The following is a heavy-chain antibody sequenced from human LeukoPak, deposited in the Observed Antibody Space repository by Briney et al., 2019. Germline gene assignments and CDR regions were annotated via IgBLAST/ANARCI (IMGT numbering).Heavy chain of an antibody. CDR2: ILFRGAT. CDR1: GDSISSYSYY. CDR3: ARESGDTRTVNSFDF. J-gene: IGHJ4*01. Sequence: SETQSLTCTVSGDSISSYSYYWAWIRQPPGKGLEWIGSILFRGATYYNPSLKPRIIMSVDTSQNHFSLKLTSVTAADTAVYFCARESGDTRTVNSFDFWGRGTLITVSS. D-gene: IGHD2-21*01. V-gene: IGHV4-39*07.